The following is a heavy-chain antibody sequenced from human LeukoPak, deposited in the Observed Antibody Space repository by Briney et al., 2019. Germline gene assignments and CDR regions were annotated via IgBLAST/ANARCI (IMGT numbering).Heavy chain of an antibody. Sequence: GGSLRLSCAASGLTVSSNYMSWVRQAPGKGLEWVSVIYSGGSTYYADSVKGRFTISRDNSKNTLYLQMNSLRAEDTAVYYCARGFRDCSGGSCYDHWGQGTLVTVSS. CDR1: GLTVSSNY. V-gene: IGHV3-66*02. CDR2: IYSGGST. J-gene: IGHJ4*02. CDR3: ARGFRDCSGGSCYDH. D-gene: IGHD2-15*01.